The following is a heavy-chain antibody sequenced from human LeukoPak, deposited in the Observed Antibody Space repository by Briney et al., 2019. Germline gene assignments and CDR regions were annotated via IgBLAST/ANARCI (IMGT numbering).Heavy chain of an antibody. D-gene: IGHD4-11*01. J-gene: IGHJ6*03. V-gene: IGHV4-4*07. CDR3: ARGRVSSSTWHSTYYYYFYMDV. CDR2: IYTSGST. Sequence: SETLSLTCTVSGGSINSNYWSWIRQPAGKGLEWIGRIYTSGSTNYNPSLKSRVTMSVDTSKNQFSLKLISVTAADTAVYFCARGRVSSSTWHSTYYYYFYMDVWGKGTTVTVSS. CDR1: GGSINSNY.